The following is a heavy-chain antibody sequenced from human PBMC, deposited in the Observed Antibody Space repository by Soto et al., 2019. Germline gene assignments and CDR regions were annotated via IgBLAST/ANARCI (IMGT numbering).Heavy chain of an antibody. CDR1: GFTFSSYW. D-gene: IGHD5-12*01. J-gene: IGHJ5*02. CDR2: INGDASIT. CDR3: ARDFGMATFIPWFDP. Sequence: PGGSLRLSCAASGFTFSSYWMHWVRQVPGKGLMWVAHINGDASITNYADSVKGRFTVSRHNARNTVYVQMNSLRVDDTGVYYCARDFGMATFIPWFDPWGQGTLVTVSS. V-gene: IGHV3-74*01.